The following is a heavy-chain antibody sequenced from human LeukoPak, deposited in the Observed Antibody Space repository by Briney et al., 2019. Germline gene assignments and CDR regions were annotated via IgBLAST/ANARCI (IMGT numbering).Heavy chain of an antibody. Sequence: PSQTLSLTCTVSGGSISSGGYYWSWIRQHPGKGLEWIGYIYYSGSTYYNPSLKSRVTISVDTSKNQFSLKLSSVTAADTAVYYCARLYGSGSYTFDYWGQGTPVTVSS. CDR1: GGSISSGGYY. CDR3: ARLYGSGSYTFDY. CDR2: IYYSGST. V-gene: IGHV4-31*03. J-gene: IGHJ4*02. D-gene: IGHD3-10*01.